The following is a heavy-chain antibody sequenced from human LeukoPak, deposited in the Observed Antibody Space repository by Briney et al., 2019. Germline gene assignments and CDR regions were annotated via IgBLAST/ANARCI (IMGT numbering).Heavy chain of an antibody. CDR1: GFTFSSYA. CDR3: ARDLPPAPWNGMDV. J-gene: IGHJ6*02. D-gene: IGHD2-2*01. CDR2: IYSGGST. Sequence: GGSLRLSCAASGFTFSSYAMSWVRQAPGKGLEWVSVIYSGGSTYYADSVKGRFTISRDNSKNTLYLQMNSLRPEDTAVYYCARDLPPAPWNGMDVWGQGTTVTVSS. V-gene: IGHV3-53*01.